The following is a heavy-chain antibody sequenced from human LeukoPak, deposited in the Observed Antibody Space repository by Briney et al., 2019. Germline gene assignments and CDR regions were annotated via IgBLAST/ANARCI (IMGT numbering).Heavy chain of an antibody. Sequence: PGGSLRLSCATSGFTFRSYGMHWVRQAPGKGLEWVALIYYDGSNKYYADSVKGRFTISRDNSKNTLYLQMNSLRAEDTAVYYCARERGRGYSSGPVHYWGQGTLVTVSS. CDR2: IYYDGSNK. D-gene: IGHD6-19*01. J-gene: IGHJ4*02. V-gene: IGHV3-30*19. CDR1: GFTFRSYG. CDR3: ARERGRGYSSGPVHY.